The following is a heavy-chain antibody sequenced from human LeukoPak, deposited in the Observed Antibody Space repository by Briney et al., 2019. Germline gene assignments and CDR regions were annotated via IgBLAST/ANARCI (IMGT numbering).Heavy chain of an antibody. J-gene: IGHJ3*02. CDR1: GFTFSTYF. Sequence: PGGSLRLSCAASGFTFSTYFINWVRQAPGKGLEWVSYISSSSSTIYYADSVKGRFTISRDNAKNSLYLQMNSLRAEDTAVYYCARDSYYYGSGSYGDDAFDIWGQGTMVTVSS. CDR3: ARDSYYYGSGSYGDDAFDI. D-gene: IGHD3-10*01. CDR2: ISSSSSTI. V-gene: IGHV3-48*01.